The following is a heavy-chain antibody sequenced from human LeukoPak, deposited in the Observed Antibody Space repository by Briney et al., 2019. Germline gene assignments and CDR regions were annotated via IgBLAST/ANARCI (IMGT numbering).Heavy chain of an antibody. Sequence: PSETLPLTCAVYGGSFSGYYWSWIRQPPGKGLEWIGEINHSGSTNYNPSLKSRVTISVDTSKNQFSLKLSSVTAADTAVYYCARRTHNNAGYYYYYYMDVWGKGTTVTVSS. CDR1: GGSFSGYY. V-gene: IGHV4-34*01. D-gene: IGHD1-14*01. CDR2: INHSGST. CDR3: ARRTHNNAGYYYYYYMDV. J-gene: IGHJ6*03.